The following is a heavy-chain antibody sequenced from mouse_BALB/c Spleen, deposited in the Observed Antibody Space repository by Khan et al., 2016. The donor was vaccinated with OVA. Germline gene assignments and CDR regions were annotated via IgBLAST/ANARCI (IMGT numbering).Heavy chain of an antibody. V-gene: IGHV1S81*02. CDR2: INHSNGGT. J-gene: IGHJ3*01. CDR3: TRSGYGTFAY. D-gene: IGHD2-1*01. CDR1: GYTFTSYY. Sequence: QVQLQQSGAELVKPGASVRLSCKASGYTFTSYYLYWVKQRPGQGLEWLVDINHSNGGTNFNEKFKSKATLTVDKSSSTEYMQCSSLTSDDSAVYYFTRSGYGTFAYWGQGTLVTVSA.